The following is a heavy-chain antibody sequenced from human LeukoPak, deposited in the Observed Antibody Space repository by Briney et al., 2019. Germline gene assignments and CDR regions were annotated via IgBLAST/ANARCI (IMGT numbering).Heavy chain of an antibody. V-gene: IGHV3-33*08. CDR2: IWYDGSNK. J-gene: IGHJ4*02. CDR3: ARGYCSGDSCYQNYFDY. D-gene: IGHD2-15*01. Sequence: HPGGSLRLSCAASGFTFSNYGMHWVRQAPGKGLEWVAVIWYDGSNKYYADFVKGRFTISRDNSKNTLYLQMNSLRAEDTAVYFCARGYCSGDSCYQNYFDYWGQGTLVTVSS. CDR1: GFTFSNYG.